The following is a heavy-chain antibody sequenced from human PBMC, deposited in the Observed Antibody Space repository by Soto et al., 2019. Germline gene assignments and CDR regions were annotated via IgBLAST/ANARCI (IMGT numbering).Heavy chain of an antibody. Sequence: ASVKVSCKASGYTFTSYGISWVRQAPGQGLEWMGWISAYNGNTNYAQKLQGRVTMTTDTSTITAYMELRSLRSDDTAVYYCAREIRSVVVVVAGAFDIWGQGTMVTVSS. CDR1: GYTFTSYG. J-gene: IGHJ3*02. CDR3: AREIRSVVVVVAGAFDI. V-gene: IGHV1-18*01. CDR2: ISAYNGNT. D-gene: IGHD2-15*01.